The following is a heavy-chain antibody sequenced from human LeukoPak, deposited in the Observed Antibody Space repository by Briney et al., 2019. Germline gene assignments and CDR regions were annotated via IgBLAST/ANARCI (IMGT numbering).Heavy chain of an antibody. Sequence: PSETLSLTCTVSGGSISSYYWSWIRQPPGKGLEWIGEINHSGSTNYNPSLKSRVTISVDTSKNQFSLKLSSVTAADTAVYYCARADFFGVVIGIYYFDYWGQGTLVTVSS. J-gene: IGHJ4*02. CDR2: INHSGST. CDR3: ARADFFGVVIGIYYFDY. V-gene: IGHV4-34*01. D-gene: IGHD3-3*01. CDR1: GGSISSYY.